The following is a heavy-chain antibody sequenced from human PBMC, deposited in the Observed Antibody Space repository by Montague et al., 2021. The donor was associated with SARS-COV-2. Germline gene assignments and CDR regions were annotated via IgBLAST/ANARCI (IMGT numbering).Heavy chain of an antibody. CDR3: ARMRFFDWPPHYYMDV. V-gene: IGHV4-34*01. D-gene: IGHD3-9*01. CDR2: INHSGST. J-gene: IGHJ6*03. Sequence: LRLSCAASGFTFSDCYMSWIRQPPGKGLEWIGEINHSGSTNYNPSLKSRVTISVDTSKNQVSLKLSSVTAADTAVYYCARMRFFDWPPHYYMDVWGKGTTVTVSS. CDR1: GFTFSDCY.